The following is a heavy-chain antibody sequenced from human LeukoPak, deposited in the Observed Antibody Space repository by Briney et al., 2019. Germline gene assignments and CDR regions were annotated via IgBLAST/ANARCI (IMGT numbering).Heavy chain of an antibody. CDR3: VVYKYILSWSAFDF. D-gene: IGHD6-13*01. Sequence: GGSLRLSCAASGLSFSNYWMTWVRQAPGKGLEWVATIKQDGSEEYYVDSVKGRFTISRDNAKNSLYLQMNSLRAEDTAVYYCVVYKYILSWSAFDFWGQGTMVTVSS. J-gene: IGHJ3*01. CDR2: IKQDGSEE. V-gene: IGHV3-7*01. CDR1: GLSFSNYW.